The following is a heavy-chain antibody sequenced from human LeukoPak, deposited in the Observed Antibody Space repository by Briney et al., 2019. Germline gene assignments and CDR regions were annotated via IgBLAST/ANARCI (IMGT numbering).Heavy chain of an antibody. V-gene: IGHV4-30-4*08. D-gene: IGHD6-6*01. J-gene: IGHJ4*02. CDR3: ATTARHCSDY. Sequence: SETLSLTCTVSGGSINTSDYYWSWIRQPPGKGLEWIGYIFYSGDTYYNPSLRSRVIISIDTSKNQFSLRLTSVTAADTAVYYCATTARHCSDYWGQGTLVTVSS. CDR1: GGSINTSDYY. CDR2: IFYSGDT.